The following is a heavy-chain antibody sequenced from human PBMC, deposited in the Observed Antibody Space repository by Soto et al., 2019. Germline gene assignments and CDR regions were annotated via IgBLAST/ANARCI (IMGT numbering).Heavy chain of an antibody. J-gene: IGHJ4*02. Sequence: KPSETLSLTCTVSGDSISSGANYWSWIRQPPGKGLEWIGYIYYSGSTYYNPSLKSRVTISVDTSKNQFSLKLSSVTAADTAVYYCASLPEGGYDYFDYWGQGTLVTVSS. V-gene: IGHV4-30-4*01. CDR2: IYYSGST. CDR3: ASLPEGGYDYFDY. D-gene: IGHD5-12*01. CDR1: GDSISSGANY.